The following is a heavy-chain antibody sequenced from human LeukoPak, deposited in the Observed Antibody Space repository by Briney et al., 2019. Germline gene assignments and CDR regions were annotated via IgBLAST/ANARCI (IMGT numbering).Heavy chain of an antibody. CDR1: GFTVSSNY. J-gene: IGHJ2*01. D-gene: IGHD2-15*01. CDR3: ARVPSFYWYFGL. Sequence: GSLRLSCAASGFTVSSNYMSWVRQAPGKGLEWVSVIYSGGSTYYADSVEGRFTISRDNSKNTLYLQMNSLRAEDTAVYYCARVPSFYWYFGLWGRGTLVTVSS. CDR2: IYSGGST. V-gene: IGHV3-53*01.